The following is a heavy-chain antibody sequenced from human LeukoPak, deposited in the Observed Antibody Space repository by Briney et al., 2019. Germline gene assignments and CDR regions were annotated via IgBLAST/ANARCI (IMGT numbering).Heavy chain of an antibody. CDR1: GSTFSSYA. J-gene: IGHJ4*02. Sequence: GGSLRLSCAASGSTFSSYAMSWVRQAPGKGLEWVSAISGSGGSTYYADSVKGRFTISRDNSKNTLYLQMNSLRAEDTAVYYCAKEGCSSTSCEIDYWGQGTLVTVFS. D-gene: IGHD2-2*01. CDR3: AKEGCSSTSCEIDY. CDR2: ISGSGGST. V-gene: IGHV3-23*01.